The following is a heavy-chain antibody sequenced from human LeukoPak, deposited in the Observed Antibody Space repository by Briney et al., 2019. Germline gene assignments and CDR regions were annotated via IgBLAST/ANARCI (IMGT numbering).Heavy chain of an antibody. CDR2: NYHNGST. D-gene: IGHD2-2*01. CDR3: ARRGVPFLGYCSSTSCYPFDY. J-gene: IGHJ4*02. Sequence: SDTVSVTCAVSGYTLSSFSNHGLRRAPAEEVVGMGGINYHNGSTYYNPSLKIRVTISVDTSKNQFSLKLSSVTAADTAVYYCARRGVPFLGYCSSTSCYPFDYWGQGALVTVSS. CDR1: GYTLSSFSN. V-gene: IGHV4-38-2*01.